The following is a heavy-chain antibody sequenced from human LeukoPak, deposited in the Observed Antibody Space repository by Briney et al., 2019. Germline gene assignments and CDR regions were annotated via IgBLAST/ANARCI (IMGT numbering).Heavy chain of an antibody. CDR2: IYHSGST. D-gene: IGHD2-2*01. CDR3: ARLTSSTSSPRYYYYYYYMDV. V-gene: IGHV4-38-2*01. Sequence: SETLSLTCAVSGYSISSGYYWGWIRQPPGKGLEWIGSIYHSGSTYYKPSLKSRVTISVDTSKNQFSLKLSSVTAADTAVYYCARLTSSTSSPRYYYYYYYMDVWGKGTTVTVSS. CDR1: GYSISSGYY. J-gene: IGHJ6*03.